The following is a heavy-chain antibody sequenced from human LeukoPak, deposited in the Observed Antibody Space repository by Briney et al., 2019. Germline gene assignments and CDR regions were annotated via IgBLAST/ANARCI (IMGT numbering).Heavy chain of an antibody. D-gene: IGHD3-22*01. CDR3: ARVKRYGYYDSSGYYPGYYYYGMDV. J-gene: IGHJ6*02. CDR2: INRVAVT. CDR1: GGSFSGYH. Sequence: PSETLSLTCTVSGGSFSGYHWCWIRQPPGKGLEWIGEINRVAVTTYNPSLKSRVTISVDTSKNQFSLKLSSVTAADTAVYYCARVKRYGYYDSSGYYPGYYYYGMDVWGQGTTVTVSS. V-gene: IGHV4-34*01.